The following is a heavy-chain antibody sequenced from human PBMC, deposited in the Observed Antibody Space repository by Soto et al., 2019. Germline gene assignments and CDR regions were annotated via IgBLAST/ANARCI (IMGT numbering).Heavy chain of an antibody. CDR1: GASISGSY. CDR3: VRDGTKTLRDWFDP. D-gene: IGHD1-1*01. Sequence: SETLSLTCTVSGASISGSYWSWIRKSAGKGLEWIGRIYATGTTDYNPSLKSRVMMSVDTSKKQFSMKLRSVTAADTAVYYCVRDGTKTLRDWFDPWGQGMPVIVSS. V-gene: IGHV4-4*07. CDR2: IYATGTT. J-gene: IGHJ5*02.